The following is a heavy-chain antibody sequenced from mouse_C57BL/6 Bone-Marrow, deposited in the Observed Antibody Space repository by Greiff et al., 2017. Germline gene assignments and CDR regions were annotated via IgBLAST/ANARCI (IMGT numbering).Heavy chain of an antibody. D-gene: IGHD1-1*02. J-gene: IGHJ2*01. Sequence: EVQLQQSGAELVTPGASVKLSCTASGSPITDYYMHWVQQRPEHGLEWIGWIVPATGDTDSASKFQGTATLTAATSSNTAYLQLSSLTSEDTAVYYGTRAYYYLFDYWGQGTTLTVSS. CDR3: TRAYYYLFDY. CDR1: GSPITDYY. CDR2: IVPATGDT. V-gene: IGHV14-4*01.